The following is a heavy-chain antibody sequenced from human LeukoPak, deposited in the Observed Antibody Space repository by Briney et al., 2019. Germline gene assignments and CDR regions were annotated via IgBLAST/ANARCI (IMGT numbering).Heavy chain of an antibody. Sequence: SVKVSCKASGGTFSSYAISWVRQAPGQGLEWMGGIIPIFGTANYAQKFQGRVTMTRDMSTSTVYMELSSLRSEDTAVYYCARGRARAYYYDSSAYSDYWGQGTLVTVSS. D-gene: IGHD3-22*01. J-gene: IGHJ4*02. CDR2: IIPIFGTA. V-gene: IGHV1-69*05. CDR1: GGTFSSYA. CDR3: ARGRARAYYYDSSAYSDY.